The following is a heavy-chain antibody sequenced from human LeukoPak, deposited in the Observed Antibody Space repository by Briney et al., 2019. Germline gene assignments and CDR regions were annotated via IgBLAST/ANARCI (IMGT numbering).Heavy chain of an antibody. V-gene: IGHV6-1*01. Sequence: SQTLSLTYAISGDSVNSNIAAVNWIRQSPSRGLEWLGRTYYRSKWYNDYAVSVKSRITINPDTSKNQFSLQLTSVPPEDTAVYYCARAGCSSTSCYGRGDAFEISGQGTMVTVSS. J-gene: IGHJ3*02. CDR1: GDSVNSNIAA. D-gene: IGHD2-2*01. CDR2: TYYRSKWYN. CDR3: ARAGCSSTSCYGRGDAFEI.